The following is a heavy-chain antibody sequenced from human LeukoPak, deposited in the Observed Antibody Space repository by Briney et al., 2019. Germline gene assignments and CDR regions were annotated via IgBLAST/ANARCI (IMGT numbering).Heavy chain of an antibody. CDR2: IRSAGTT. CDR1: GFTVSSNY. J-gene: IGHJ4*02. D-gene: IGHD2-15*01. V-gene: IGHV3-53*01. CDR3: AKDQVVVVVAATFDY. Sequence: GGSLRVSCAASGFTVSSNYMRWVRQAPGKGLEWVSVIRSAGTTSYADSVKGRFTISRDNSKNTLYLQMNSLRAEHTAVYYCAKDQVVVVVAATFDYWGQGTLVTVSS.